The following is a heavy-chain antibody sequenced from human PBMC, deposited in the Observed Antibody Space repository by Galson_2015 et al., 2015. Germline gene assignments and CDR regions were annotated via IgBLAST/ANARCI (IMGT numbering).Heavy chain of an antibody. Sequence: ALRIACAAYGFTFSDYYMCWIRQAPGKGLEWVSYVSSSGRTIYYADSVKGRFTISRDNVKSSLFLQMNSLRAEDTAVYYCARAGIAAAGFRGIMDYWGQGTLVTVSS. CDR1: GFTFSDYY. V-gene: IGHV3-11*01. D-gene: IGHD6-13*01. J-gene: IGHJ4*02. CDR3: ARAGIAAAGFRGIMDY. CDR2: VSSSGRTI.